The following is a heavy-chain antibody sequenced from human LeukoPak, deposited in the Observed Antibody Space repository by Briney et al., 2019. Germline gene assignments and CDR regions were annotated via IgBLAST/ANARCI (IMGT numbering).Heavy chain of an antibody. D-gene: IGHD3-9*01. V-gene: IGHV3-30*02. CDR1: GFTFSSYG. J-gene: IGHJ4*02. Sequence: GGSLRLSCAASGFTFSSYGMHWVRQAPGKGLEWVAFIRYDGSNKYYADSVKGRFTISRDNAKNSLYLQVNSLRAEDTAVYYCARSYDILTGYYIFPTPNFDYWGQGTLVTVSS. CDR3: ARSYDILTGYYIFPTPNFDY. CDR2: IRYDGSNK.